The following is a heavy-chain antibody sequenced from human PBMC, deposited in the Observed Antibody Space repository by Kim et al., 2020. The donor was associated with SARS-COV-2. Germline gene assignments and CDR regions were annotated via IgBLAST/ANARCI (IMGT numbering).Heavy chain of an antibody. J-gene: IGHJ4*02. CDR3: AKLKNMIVAIIPYYDV. D-gene: IGHD3-22*01. V-gene: IGHV3-23*01. Sequence: ADSAKGRFTISRDNSKNTVSLQMNSLTADDSALYFCAKLKNMIVAIIPYYDVWGQGSLVTVS.